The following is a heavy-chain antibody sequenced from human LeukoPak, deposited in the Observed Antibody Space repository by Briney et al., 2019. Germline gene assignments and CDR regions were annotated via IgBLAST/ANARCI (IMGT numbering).Heavy chain of an antibody. CDR3: ARIRCGHSGSVCYNH. CDR1: GVSINDYY. Sequence: SETLSLTCGVFGVSINDYYWSWLRQSPGKGLEWIGEISHTEGTRYNPSLESRVTMSVGTSENQLSLKLIFVTAADTAVYYCARIRCGHSGSVCYNHWGLGALVTVSS. D-gene: IGHD3-9*01. V-gene: IGHV4-34*01. CDR2: ISHTEGT. J-gene: IGHJ1*01.